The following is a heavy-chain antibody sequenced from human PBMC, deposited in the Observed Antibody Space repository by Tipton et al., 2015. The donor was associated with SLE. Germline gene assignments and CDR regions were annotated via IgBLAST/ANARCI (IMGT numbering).Heavy chain of an antibody. CDR1: GFSISSGYY. V-gene: IGHV4-38-2*01. CDR2: SPHSGST. D-gene: IGHD5-12*01. CDR3: ARHELVAAKADY. Sequence: TLSLTCAVSGFSISSGYYWGWIRQPPGKGVGWIGTSPHSGSTYYNPSLKSRLTISVDTSKNHFSLKLSSVTAADTAVYYCARHELVAAKADYWGQGTLVTVSS. J-gene: IGHJ4*02.